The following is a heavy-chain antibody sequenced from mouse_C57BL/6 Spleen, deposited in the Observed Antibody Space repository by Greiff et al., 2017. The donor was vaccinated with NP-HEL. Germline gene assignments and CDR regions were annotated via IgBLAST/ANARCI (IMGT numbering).Heavy chain of an antibody. Sequence: VQLQQSGPELVKPGASVKIPCKASGYTFTDYNMDWVKQSHGKSLEWIGDINPNNGGTIYNQKFKGKATLTVDKSSSTAYMELRSLTSEDTAVYYCARSGRIYYDYDAWFAYWGQGTLVTVSA. V-gene: IGHV1-18*01. CDR2: INPNNGGT. CDR3: ARSGRIYYDYDAWFAY. D-gene: IGHD2-4*01. J-gene: IGHJ3*01. CDR1: GYTFTDYN.